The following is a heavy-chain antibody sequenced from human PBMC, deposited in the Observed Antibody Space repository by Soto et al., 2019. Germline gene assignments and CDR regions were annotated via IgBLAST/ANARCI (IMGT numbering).Heavy chain of an antibody. Sequence: QVQLVESGGGLVKPGGSLRLSCAASGFTFSDYYMSWIRQAPGKGLEWVSYISSSGSTKYYADSVKGRFTISRDNVKNSLYLQMNSLTAEDTAVYYCARVFMVRGVIPYYYFMDVWGKGTTVTVSS. J-gene: IGHJ6*03. CDR1: GFTFSDYY. V-gene: IGHV3-11*01. CDR3: ARVFMVRGVIPYYYFMDV. CDR2: ISSSGSTK. D-gene: IGHD3-10*01.